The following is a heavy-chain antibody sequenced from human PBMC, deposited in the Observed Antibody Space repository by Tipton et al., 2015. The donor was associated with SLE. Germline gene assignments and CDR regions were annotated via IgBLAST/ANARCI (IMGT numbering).Heavy chain of an antibody. CDR1: GGSISSHY. CDR2: IYYSGST. J-gene: IGHJ2*01. CDR3: ARGPLLDL. Sequence: TLSLTCTVSGGSISSHYWSWIRQPPGKGLEWIGSIYYSGSTYYNPSLKSRVTISVDTSKNQFSLKLSSVTAADTAVYYCARGPLLDLWGRGTLVTVSS. D-gene: IGHD5/OR15-5a*01. V-gene: IGHV4-59*11.